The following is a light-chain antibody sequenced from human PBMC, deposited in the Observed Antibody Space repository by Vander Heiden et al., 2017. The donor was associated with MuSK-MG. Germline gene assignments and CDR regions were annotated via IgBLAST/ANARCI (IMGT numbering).Light chain of an antibody. CDR1: QSVSRW. CDR3: QQHNSYSMYT. J-gene: IGKJ2*01. CDR2: DAA. Sequence: ISPTPPPPPLSASVWDRVTITCRGSQSVSRWLACEEHKQGKAPRLLIYDAASLQPGVPSRFSGSGSGTEFTLTISSRQPDDFATYYCQQHNSYSMYTFGQGTKLEI. V-gene: IGKV1-5*01.